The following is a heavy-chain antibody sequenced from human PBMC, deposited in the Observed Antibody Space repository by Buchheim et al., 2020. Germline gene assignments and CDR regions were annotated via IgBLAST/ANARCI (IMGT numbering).Heavy chain of an antibody. Sequence: QVQLVESGGGVVQPGRSLRVSCAASGFTFSSYAMHWVRQAPGRGLEWVAVISYDGSQKYCTDSVKGRFTISRENSKKTLYLQMNSLRAEDTAVYHCARSNNYGYLGGLGKDYWGQGTL. CDR2: ISYDGSQK. CDR3: ARSNNYGYLGGLGKDY. V-gene: IGHV3-30-3*01. J-gene: IGHJ4*02. D-gene: IGHD5-18*01. CDR1: GFTFSSYA.